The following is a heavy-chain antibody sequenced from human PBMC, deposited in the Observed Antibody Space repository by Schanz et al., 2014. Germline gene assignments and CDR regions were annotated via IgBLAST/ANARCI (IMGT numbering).Heavy chain of an antibody. CDR2: IGGSDGNT. CDR3: ARARYTGYDCSGY. J-gene: IGHJ4*02. V-gene: IGHV1-18*01. CDR1: GYTFTRSG. D-gene: IGHD5-12*01. Sequence: QVQLVQSGGEVKTPGASVKVSCKASGYTFTRSGISWVRQAPGQGLEWMGWIGGSDGNTNFAQKFQGRVTMTTDTSTSTVYMELSGLTSDDTATYFCARARYTGYDCSGYWGQGTLLIVSS.